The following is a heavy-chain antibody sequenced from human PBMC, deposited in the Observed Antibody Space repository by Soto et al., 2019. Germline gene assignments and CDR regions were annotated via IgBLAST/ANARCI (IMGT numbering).Heavy chain of an antibody. CDR3: VASSSSVDLDY. V-gene: IGHV3-48*03. J-gene: IGHJ4*02. D-gene: IGHD6-6*01. CDR1: GFTFSSYE. CDR2: ISSSGSTI. Sequence: GGSLRLSCAASGFTFSSYEMNWVRQAPGKGLEWVSYISSSGSTIYYADSVKGRFTISRDNAKNSLYLQMNSLRAEDTAVYYCVASSSSVDLDYWGQGTLVTVSS.